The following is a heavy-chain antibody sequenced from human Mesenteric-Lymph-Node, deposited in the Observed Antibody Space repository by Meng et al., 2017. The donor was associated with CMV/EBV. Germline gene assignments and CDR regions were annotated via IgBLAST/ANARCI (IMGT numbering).Heavy chain of an antibody. CDR1: GYTFSKYL. Sequence: SCQSSGYTFSKYLMNWVRQAPGQGLEWMGWINTNPGNPTYAQGFTGRFVFSLDTSVSTAYLQISSLRPEDTAIYYCARWSQNWFDPWGQGTLVTVSS. V-gene: IGHV7-4-1*02. CDR3: ARWSQNWFDP. CDR2: INTNPGNP. J-gene: IGHJ5*02.